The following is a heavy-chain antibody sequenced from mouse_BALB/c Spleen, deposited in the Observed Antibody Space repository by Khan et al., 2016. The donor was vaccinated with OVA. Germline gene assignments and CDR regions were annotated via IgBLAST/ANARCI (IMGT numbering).Heavy chain of an antibody. Sequence: EVELVESGGGLVKPGGSLKLSCAASGFTFSSFSMSWVRQTPEKRLEWVATISSGGDNTYYPDSVKGRFTISRDNAKNNLYLQMSSLRSEDTAMYYCARAGYGGFAYWGQGTLVTVSA. J-gene: IGHJ3*01. V-gene: IGHV5-9*03. CDR2: ISSGGDNT. CDR3: ARAGYGGFAY. CDR1: GFTFSSFS. D-gene: IGHD1-1*02.